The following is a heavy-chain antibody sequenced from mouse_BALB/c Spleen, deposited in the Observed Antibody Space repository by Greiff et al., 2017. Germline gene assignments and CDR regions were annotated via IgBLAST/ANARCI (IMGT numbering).Heavy chain of an antibody. J-gene: IGHJ2*01. Sequence: KQPGSELVRPGASVKLSCKASGYTFTSYWMHWVKQRPGQGLEWIGNIYPGSGSTNYDEKFKSKATLTVDTSSSTAYMQLSSLTSEDSAVYYCTRGHDWGQGTTLTVSS. D-gene: IGHD3-1*01. CDR3: TRGHD. V-gene: IGHV1S22*01. CDR1: GYTFTSYW. CDR2: IYPGSGST.